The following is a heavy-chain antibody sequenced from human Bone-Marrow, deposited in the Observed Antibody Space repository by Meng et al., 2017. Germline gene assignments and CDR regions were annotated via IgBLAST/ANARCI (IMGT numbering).Heavy chain of an antibody. V-gene: IGHV1-46*01. CDR3: ARAFRGRWLQLALLYYYYSMDV. J-gene: IGHJ6*02. Sequence: ASVKVSCKASGYTFTSYYIHWVRQAPGQGLEWMGIINPSGGSTSYAQKFQGRVTMTRDTSTSPGYMEMSSLRSEDTAVYYCARAFRGRWLQLALLYYYYSMDVWGQGTTVTVSS. D-gene: IGHD5-24*01. CDR2: INPSGGST. CDR1: GYTFTSYY.